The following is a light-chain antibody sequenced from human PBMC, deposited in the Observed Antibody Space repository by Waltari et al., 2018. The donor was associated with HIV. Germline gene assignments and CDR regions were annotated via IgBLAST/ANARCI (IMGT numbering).Light chain of an antibody. CDR1: SSNTGSNY. CDR3: AAWDDSLSAWV. V-gene: IGLV1-47*01. Sequence: QSVLTQPPPASGTPGQRVSISCSGSSSNTGSNYVYWYEQLPGTAPKLLMYRNDERPSGVPDRFSGSKSGTSASLAISGLRSEDEADYYCAAWDDSLSAWVFGGGTKLTVL. J-gene: IGLJ3*02. CDR2: RND.